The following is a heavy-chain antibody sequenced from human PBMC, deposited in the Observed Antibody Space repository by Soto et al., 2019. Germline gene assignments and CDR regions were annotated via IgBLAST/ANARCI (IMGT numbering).Heavy chain of an antibody. J-gene: IGHJ4*02. V-gene: IGHV4-59*11. CDR1: GGSINSHY. D-gene: IGHD1-26*01. CDR3: ARGDGNYSNF. Sequence: QVQLQESGPGLVKPSETLSLNCSVSGGSINSHYWSWIRQPPGKGLEWIGYVFYSGSTDYNPSLKSRVTISVDRSKSQFSLKLSSVTAADTDVYFCARGDGNYSNFWGQGALVTVSS. CDR2: VFYSGST.